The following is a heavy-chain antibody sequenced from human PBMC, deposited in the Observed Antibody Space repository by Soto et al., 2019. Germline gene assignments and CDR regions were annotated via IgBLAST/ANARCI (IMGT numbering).Heavy chain of an antibody. J-gene: IGHJ4*02. Sequence: QLQLQESGPGLVKPSETLSLTCTVSGCSISSSSYYWGWIRPPPGKGLEWIGRIYYSGSTYYNPSLKSRVTISVDTSKNQFSLKLSSVTAADTAVYYCARRTGYSSGWYIDYWGQGTLVTVSS. CDR3: ARRTGYSSGWYIDY. CDR2: IYYSGST. D-gene: IGHD6-19*01. CDR1: GCSISSSSYY. V-gene: IGHV4-39*01.